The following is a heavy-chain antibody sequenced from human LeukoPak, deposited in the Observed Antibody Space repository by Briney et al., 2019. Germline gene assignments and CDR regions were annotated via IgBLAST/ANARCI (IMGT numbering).Heavy chain of an antibody. D-gene: IGHD3-22*01. CDR1: GFNFNTYT. J-gene: IGHJ4*02. CDR2: VGSDGKNK. CDR3: ARGRAYYDGSGYYPDFDY. Sequence: GGSLRLSCAVSGFNFNTYTMHWVRLAPGKGLEWVAVVGSDGKNKNYADSVKDRFSISRDNSKNTLYLQMNSLRAEDTAVYYCARGRAYYDGSGYYPDFDYWGQGTLVTVSS. V-gene: IGHV3-30*04.